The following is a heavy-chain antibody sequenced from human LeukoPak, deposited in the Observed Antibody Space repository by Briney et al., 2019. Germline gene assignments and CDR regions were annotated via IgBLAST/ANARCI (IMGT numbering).Heavy chain of an antibody. D-gene: IGHD6-19*01. Sequence: PSETLSLTCSVSGASISSHYWSWIRQPPGKGLEWIGYIYYSGTTNHHPSLKGRVTISVDTSKNQFSLKLNSVTAADTAVYYCASSGGYYFDYWGQGTLVTVSS. CDR2: IYYSGTT. J-gene: IGHJ4*02. CDR3: ASSGGYYFDY. CDR1: GASISSHY. V-gene: IGHV4-59*11.